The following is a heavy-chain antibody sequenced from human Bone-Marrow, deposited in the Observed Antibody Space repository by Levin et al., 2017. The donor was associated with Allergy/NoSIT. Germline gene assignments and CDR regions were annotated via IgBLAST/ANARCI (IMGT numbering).Heavy chain of an antibody. V-gene: IGHV4-59*01. D-gene: IGHD6-19*01. CDR2: IYYSGAT. J-gene: IGHJ4*02. CDR1: GDSINHYY. Sequence: KPSETLSLTCSVSGDSINHYYWNWIRQSPGKGPEWIGYIYYSGATNYNPSLKSRVTMSVDASKSQFSLKLISVTAADTGLYYCARGLYASGWNYYDSWGQGTLVTVSS. CDR3: ARGLYASGWNYYDS.